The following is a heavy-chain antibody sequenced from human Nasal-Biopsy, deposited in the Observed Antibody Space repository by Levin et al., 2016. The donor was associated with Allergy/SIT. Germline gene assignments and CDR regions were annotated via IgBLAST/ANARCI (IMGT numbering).Heavy chain of an antibody. V-gene: IGHV4-30-4*07. Sequence: SETLSLTCAVSGGSISSGGYSWSWIRQPPGKGLEWIGYIYYSGNTYYNPSLKSRVTISVDTPKKQFSLKLTSVIAADTAVYYCARVRGVVATIHYGLDVWGQGTTVTVSS. CDR2: IYYSGNT. J-gene: IGHJ6*02. CDR3: ARVRGVVATIHYGLDV. CDR1: GGSISSGGYS. D-gene: IGHD5-12*01.